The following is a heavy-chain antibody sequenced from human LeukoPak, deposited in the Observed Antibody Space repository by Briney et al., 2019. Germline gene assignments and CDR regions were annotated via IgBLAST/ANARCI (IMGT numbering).Heavy chain of an antibody. J-gene: IGHJ5*02. Sequence: SETLSLTCTVSGGSISSSSYYWGWIRQPPGKGLEWIGSIYYSGSTYYNPSLNSRVTISVDTSKNQFSLKLSSVTAADTAVYYCARGSKYDFWSGYYRWFDPWGQGTLVTVSS. CDR2: IYYSGST. D-gene: IGHD3-3*01. CDR1: GGSISSSSYY. CDR3: ARGSKYDFWSGYYRWFDP. V-gene: IGHV4-39*01.